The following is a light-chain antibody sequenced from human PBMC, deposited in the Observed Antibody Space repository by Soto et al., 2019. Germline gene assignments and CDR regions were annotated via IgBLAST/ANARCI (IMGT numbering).Light chain of an antibody. CDR3: QQRNNWPWT. V-gene: IGKV3-15*01. Sequence: EIVMTHSPATLSVSPCERAALSSRASQSISSNLAWYQQKPGQAPRLLIYGASTRATGIPARFSGSGSGTDFTLTISSLEPEDYAIYYCQQRNNWPWTFGQGTKVDNK. CDR1: QSISSN. CDR2: GAS. J-gene: IGKJ1*01.